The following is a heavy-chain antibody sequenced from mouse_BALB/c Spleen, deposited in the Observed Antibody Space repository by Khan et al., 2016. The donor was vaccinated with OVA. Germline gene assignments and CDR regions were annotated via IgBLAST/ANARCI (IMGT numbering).Heavy chain of an antibody. D-gene: IGHD2-14*01. Sequence: QVQLKESGPGLVAPSQSLSITCTVSGFSLTSYGVHWVRQPPGKGLEWVGVIWAGGSTNYNSALMSRLSIRNANPKTHVFFKMISLQPADTATYSCARALTYYRYDGYAMDYWGQGISVTVSS. CDR3: ARALTYYRYDGYAMDY. CDR1: GFSLTSYG. CDR2: IWAGGST. V-gene: IGHV2-9*02. J-gene: IGHJ4*01.